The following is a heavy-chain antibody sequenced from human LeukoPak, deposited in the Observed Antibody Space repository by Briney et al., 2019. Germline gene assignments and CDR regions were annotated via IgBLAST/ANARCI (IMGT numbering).Heavy chain of an antibody. CDR1: GDSVSSDSYY. J-gene: IGHJ4*02. V-gene: IGHV4-61*01. Sequence: PSETLSLTCTVSGDSVSSDSYYWSWIRQPPGKGLEWIGYIYYSGTTKQNPSLKSRVTLSVDTSKNQLYLKLNSMTAADTAVYYCARDSRGYYDSSGYFDHWGQGTLVTVSS. CDR3: ARDSRGYYDSSGYFDH. D-gene: IGHD3-22*01. CDR2: IYYSGTT.